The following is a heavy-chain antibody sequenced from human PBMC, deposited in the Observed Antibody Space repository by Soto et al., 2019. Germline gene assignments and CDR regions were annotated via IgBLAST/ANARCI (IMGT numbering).Heavy chain of an antibody. CDR1: GYTFANDY. CDR3: ASSGGYDSSGYYYGLFDY. D-gene: IGHD3-22*01. CDR2: ISAYNGNT. J-gene: IGHJ4*02. V-gene: IGHV1-18*04. Sequence: ASVKVSCKAAGYTFANDYIHWGRQVPGQGLEWMGRISAYNGNTNYAQKLQGRVTMTTDTSTSTAYMELRSLRSDDTAVYYCASSGGYDSSGYYYGLFDYWGQGTLVTVSS.